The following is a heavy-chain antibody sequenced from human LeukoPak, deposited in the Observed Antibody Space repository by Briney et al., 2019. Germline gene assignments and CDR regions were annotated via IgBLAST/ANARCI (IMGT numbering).Heavy chain of an antibody. Sequence: SETLSLTCTVSGGSISSYYRSWIRQPAGKGLEWIGRIYTSGSTNYNPSLKSRVTMSVDTSKNQFSLKLSSVTAADTAAYYCARDYLYYGMDVWGQGTTVTVSS. J-gene: IGHJ6*02. V-gene: IGHV4-4*07. CDR1: GGSISSYY. CDR2: IYTSGST. CDR3: ARDYLYYGMDV. D-gene: IGHD3-16*02.